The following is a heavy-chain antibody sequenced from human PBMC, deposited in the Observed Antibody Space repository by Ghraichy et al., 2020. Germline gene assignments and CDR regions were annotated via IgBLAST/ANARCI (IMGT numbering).Heavy chain of an antibody. CDR3: ARGLRYFDWLKGPLDY. J-gene: IGHJ4*02. V-gene: IGHV1-2*06. Sequence: ASVKVSCKASGYTFTGYYMHWVRQAPGQGLEWMGRINPNSSGTNYAQKFQGRVTMTRDTSISTAYMELSRLRSDDTAVYYCARGLRYFDWLKGPLDYWGQGTLVTVSS. D-gene: IGHD3-9*01. CDR2: INPNSSGT. CDR1: GYTFTGYY.